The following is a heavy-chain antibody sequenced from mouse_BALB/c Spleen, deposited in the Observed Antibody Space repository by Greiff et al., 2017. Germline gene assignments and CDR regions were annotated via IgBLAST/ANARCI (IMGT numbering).Heavy chain of an antibody. CDR2: IYPGGGYT. J-gene: IGHJ2*01. CDR1: GYTFTNYW. V-gene: IGHV1-63*02. D-gene: IGHD2-14*01. CDR3: ARSGRYDEAVPFDY. Sequence: QVQLQQSGAELVRPGTSVKISCKASGYTFTNYWLGWVKQRPGHGLEWIGDIYPGGGYTNYNEKFKGKATLTADTSSSTAYMQLSSLTSEDSAVYFCARSGRYDEAVPFDYWGQGTTLTVSS.